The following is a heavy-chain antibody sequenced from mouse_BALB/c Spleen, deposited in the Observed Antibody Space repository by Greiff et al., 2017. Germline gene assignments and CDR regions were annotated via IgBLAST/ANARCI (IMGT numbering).Heavy chain of an antibody. V-gene: IGHV1-54*01. J-gene: IGHJ2*01. D-gene: IGHD2-4*01. Sequence: QVQLKQSGAELVRPGTSVKVSCKASGYAFTNYLIEWVKQRPGQGLEWIGVINPGSGGTNYNEKFKGKATLTADKSSSTAYMQLSSLTSDDSAVYFCATDYDYFDYWGQGTTLTVSS. CDR1: GYAFTNYL. CDR2: INPGSGGT. CDR3: ATDYDYFDY.